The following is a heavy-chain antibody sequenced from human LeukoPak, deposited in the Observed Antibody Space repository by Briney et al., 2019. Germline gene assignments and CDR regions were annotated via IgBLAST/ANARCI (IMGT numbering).Heavy chain of an antibody. CDR2: ISSSSSYI. CDR3: SSYGYAYYYYYYMDV. D-gene: IGHD5-18*01. CDR1: GFTFSSYS. J-gene: IGHJ6*03. V-gene: IGHV3-21*01. Sequence: GGSLRLSCAASGFTFSSYSMNWVRQAPGKGLEWVSSISSSSSYIYYADSVKGRFTISRDNAKNSLYLQMNSLRAEDTAVYYCSSYGYAYYYYYYMDVWGKGTTVTVSS.